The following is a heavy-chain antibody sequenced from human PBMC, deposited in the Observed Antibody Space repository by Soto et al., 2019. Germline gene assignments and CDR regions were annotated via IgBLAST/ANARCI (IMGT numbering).Heavy chain of an antibody. CDR1: GFTFSNYW. Sequence: GGSLRISCAASGFTFSNYWMSWVRQAPGKGLEWVANIKQDGSEKYYVDSVRGRFTISRDNAKNSLSLQMNSLRAEDTAVYYCARTPFSEWSSLDYWGQGTLVTVSS. V-gene: IGHV3-7*01. J-gene: IGHJ4*02. CDR3: ARTPFSEWSSLDY. CDR2: IKQDGSEK. D-gene: IGHD3-3*01.